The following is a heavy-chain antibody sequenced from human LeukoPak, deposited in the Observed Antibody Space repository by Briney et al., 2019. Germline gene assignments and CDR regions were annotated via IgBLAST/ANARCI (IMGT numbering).Heavy chain of an antibody. D-gene: IGHD6-19*01. V-gene: IGHV3-9*01. CDR3: ARGSGHTIDQ. CDR1: GFTFDDYA. Sequence: PGRSLRLSCAASGFTFDDYAMHWVRHAPGKGLEWVSGISWNSGSIGYADSVKGRFTISRDNAKNSLYLQMNSLRAEDTAVYYCARGSGHTIDQWGQGTLVTVSS. J-gene: IGHJ4*02. CDR2: ISWNSGSI.